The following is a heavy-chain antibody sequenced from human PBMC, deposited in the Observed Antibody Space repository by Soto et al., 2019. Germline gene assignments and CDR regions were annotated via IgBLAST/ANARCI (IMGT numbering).Heavy chain of an antibody. CDR1: GFTFSSYG. CDR2: ISYDGSNK. Sequence: PGGSLRLSCAASGFTFSSYGMHWVRQAPGKGLEWVAVISYDGSNKYYADSVKGRFTISRDNSKNTLYLQMNSLRAEDTAVYYCAKIPDLRYFDWLPPDYWGQGTLVTVSS. CDR3: AKIPDLRYFDWLPPDY. V-gene: IGHV3-30*18. J-gene: IGHJ4*02. D-gene: IGHD3-9*01.